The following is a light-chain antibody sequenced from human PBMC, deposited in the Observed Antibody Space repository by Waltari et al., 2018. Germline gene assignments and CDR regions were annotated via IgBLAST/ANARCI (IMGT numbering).Light chain of an antibody. Sequence: EIVLTQSPGTLSLSPGERATLPCRASQSVSSSFFAWYQQRPGQAPRLLIHGTSSRATGIPDRFSGSGSGTDFTLTISRLEPEDLAVYYCQQHVSSPWTFGQGTKVEIK. CDR1: QSVSSSF. V-gene: IGKV3-20*01. CDR3: QQHVSSPWT. CDR2: GTS. J-gene: IGKJ1*01.